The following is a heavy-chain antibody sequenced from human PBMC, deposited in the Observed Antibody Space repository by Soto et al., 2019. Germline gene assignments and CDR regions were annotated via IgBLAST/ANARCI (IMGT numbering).Heavy chain of an antibody. D-gene: IGHD3-22*01. J-gene: IGHJ4*02. Sequence: EVQLVESGGGLVKPGGSLRLSCAASGFTFSNAWMNWVRQAPGKGLEWVGRIKSKTDGGTTDYAAPVKGRFTISRDDSKTTLYLQMNSLKTEDTAVYYCTTGPYRLLPLDYWGQGTLVTVSS. CDR2: IKSKTDGGTT. CDR3: TTGPYRLLPLDY. V-gene: IGHV3-15*07. CDR1: GFTFSNAW.